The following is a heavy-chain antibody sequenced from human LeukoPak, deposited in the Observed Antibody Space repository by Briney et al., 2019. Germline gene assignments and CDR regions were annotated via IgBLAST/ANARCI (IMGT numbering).Heavy chain of an antibody. CDR2: IYYSGST. D-gene: IGHD3-22*01. CDR1: GGSISSSSYY. J-gene: IGHJ3*02. V-gene: IGHV4-39*07. CDR3: ARVSYDSSGYYYSYAFDI. Sequence: SETLSLTCTVSGGSISSSSYYWGWIRQPPGKGLEWIGSIYYSGSTYYNPSLKSRVTISVDTSKNQFSLKLSSVTAADTAVYYCARVSYDSSGYYYSYAFDIWGQGTMVTVSS.